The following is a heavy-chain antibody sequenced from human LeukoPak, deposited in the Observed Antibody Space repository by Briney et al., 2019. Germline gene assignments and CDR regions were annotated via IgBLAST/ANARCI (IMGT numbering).Heavy chain of an antibody. V-gene: IGHV4-4*07. J-gene: IGHJ4*02. CDR2: IYTSGNS. CDR3: ARAAHGSGSSVDY. D-gene: IGHD3-10*01. CDR1: GGSISPYY. Sequence: SETLSLTCTVSGGSISPYYWSWIRQPAGKGLEWIGRIYTSGNSNYNPSLKSRVTMSVDTSKNQFSLKLASVTAADTAVYYCARAAHGSGSSVDYWGQGNLVPVSS.